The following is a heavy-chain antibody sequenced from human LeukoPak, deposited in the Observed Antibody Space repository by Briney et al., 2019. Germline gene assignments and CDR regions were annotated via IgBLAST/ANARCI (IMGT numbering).Heavy chain of an antibody. D-gene: IGHD3-10*01. Sequence: PGGSLRLSCAASGFTFSDYYMSWIRQAPGKGLEWVSYISSSGSTIYYADSVKGRFTISRDNAKNSLYLQMNSLRAEDTAVYYCARDHGALWFGELSEPYYFDYWGQGTLVTVSS. J-gene: IGHJ4*02. CDR1: GFTFSDYY. V-gene: IGHV3-11*01. CDR2: ISSSGSTI. CDR3: ARDHGALWFGELSEPYYFDY.